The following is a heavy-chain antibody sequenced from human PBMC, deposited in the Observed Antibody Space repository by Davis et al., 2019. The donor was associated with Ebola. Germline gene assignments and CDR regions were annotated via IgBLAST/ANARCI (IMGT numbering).Heavy chain of an antibody. D-gene: IGHD2-21*02. J-gene: IGHJ4*02. Sequence: GGSLRLSCAASGFTFSSYWMSWVRQAPGKGLEWVANIKQDGSEKYYVDSVKGRFTISRDNSKNSLYLQMNSLTSEDTAIYYCGKADCGGDCRVVDFWGQGTLVTVSS. CDR1: GFTFSSYW. CDR2: IKQDGSEK. V-gene: IGHV3-7*03. CDR3: GKADCGGDCRVVDF.